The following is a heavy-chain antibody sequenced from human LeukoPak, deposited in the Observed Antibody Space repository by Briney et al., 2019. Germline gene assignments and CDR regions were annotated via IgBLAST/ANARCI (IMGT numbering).Heavy chain of an antibody. CDR3: AKDKYYDFWSGSDS. CDR2: LSGSGGST. Sequence: PGGSLRLSCAASGFTVSSNYMSWVRQAPGKGLEWVSTLSGSGGSTYYADSVKGRFAISRDNSKNTLYLQMSSLRAEDTAIYYCAKDKYYDFWSGSDSWGQGTLVTVSS. V-gene: IGHV3-23*01. D-gene: IGHD3-3*01. CDR1: GFTVSSNY. J-gene: IGHJ4*02.